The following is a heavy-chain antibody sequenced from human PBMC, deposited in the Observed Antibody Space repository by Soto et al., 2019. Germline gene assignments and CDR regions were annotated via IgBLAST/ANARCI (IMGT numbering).Heavy chain of an antibody. V-gene: IGHV1-69*02. D-gene: IGHD4-17*01. J-gene: IGHJ4*02. CDR2: IIPILGIA. CDR3: ARATTHYGDYFDY. Sequence: SVKVSCKASGGTFSSYTISWVRQAPGQGLEWMGRIIPILGIANYAQKFQGRVTITADKSTSTAYMELSSLRSEDTAVYYCARATTHYGDYFDYWGQGTLVTVSS. CDR1: GGTFSSYT.